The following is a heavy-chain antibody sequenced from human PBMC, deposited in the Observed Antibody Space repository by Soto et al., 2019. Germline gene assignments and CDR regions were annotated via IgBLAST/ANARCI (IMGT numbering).Heavy chain of an antibody. D-gene: IGHD3-16*02. CDR2: IYGGGTT. V-gene: IGHV3-53*01. J-gene: IGHJ4*02. Sequence: GGSLRLSCAASGFAVSSKYMTWVRQAPGKGLEWVSVIYGGGTTYYADSVKGRFTISRDTSKNTLYLQMNSLRAEDTAVYYCARDRRDYVWGSYRTLFDYWGQGTLVTVSS. CDR3: ARDRRDYVWGSYRTLFDY. CDR1: GFAVSSKY.